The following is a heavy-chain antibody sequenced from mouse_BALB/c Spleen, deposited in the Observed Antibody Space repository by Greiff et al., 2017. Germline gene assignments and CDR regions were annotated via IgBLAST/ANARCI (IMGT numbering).Heavy chain of an antibody. J-gene: IGHJ3*01. V-gene: IGHV1S81*02. CDR3: TRCTTASWFAY. CDR1: GYTFTSYY. CDR2: INPSNGGT. D-gene: IGHD1-2*01. Sequence: VQLQQSGAELVKPGASVKLSCTASGYTFTSYYMYWVKQRPGQGLEWIGEINPSNGGTNFNAKFKSKATLTVDTSSSTAYMQLSSLTSEDSAVYYCTRCTTASWFAYWGQGTLVTVSA.